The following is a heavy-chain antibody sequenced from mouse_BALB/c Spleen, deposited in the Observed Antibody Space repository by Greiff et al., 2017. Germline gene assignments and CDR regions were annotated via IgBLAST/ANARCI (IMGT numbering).Heavy chain of an antibody. J-gene: IGHJ3*01. CDR1: GFSLTSYG. V-gene: IGHV2-2*02. CDR3: ASNDGYYVRSAWFAY. Sequence: VKLVESGPGLVQPSQSLSITCTVSGFSLTSYGVHWVRQSPGKGLEWLGVIWSGGSTDYNAAFISRLSISKDNSKSQVFFKMNSLQANDTAIYYCASNDGYYVRSAWFAYWGQGTLVTVSA. CDR2: IWSGGST. D-gene: IGHD2-3*01.